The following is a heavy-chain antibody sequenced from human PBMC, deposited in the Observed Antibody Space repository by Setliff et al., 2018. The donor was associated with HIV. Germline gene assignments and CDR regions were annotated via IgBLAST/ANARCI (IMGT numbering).Heavy chain of an antibody. V-gene: IGHV1-2*02. D-gene: IGHD3-16*01. J-gene: IGHJ4*02. CDR1: GYTFTGHF. CDR2: IDPNTGDT. CDR3: VKADVLLCDF. Sequence: GASVKVSCKTYGYTFTGHFLHWVRQAPGQGLEWMGYIDPNTGDTNYAQKFQGRVTFSTDTSASTAYVELERLSSDDTAIYYCVKADVLLCDFWGPGTLVTVSS.